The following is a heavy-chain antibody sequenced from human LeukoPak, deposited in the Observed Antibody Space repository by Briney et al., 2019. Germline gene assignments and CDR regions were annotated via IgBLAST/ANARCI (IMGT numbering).Heavy chain of an antibody. Sequence: ASVKVSCKASGNILTRYTINWVRQAPGQGLEWMGWVNTNTGKPVYAQGLTGRFVFSWDTSVSTAYLQISSLKTEDTGIYFCTSVIVGATAPWFDPWGQGTPVTVSS. CDR3: TSVIVGATAPWFDP. J-gene: IGHJ5*02. V-gene: IGHV7-4-1*02. CDR2: VNTNTGKP. CDR1: GNILTRYT. D-gene: IGHD1-26*01.